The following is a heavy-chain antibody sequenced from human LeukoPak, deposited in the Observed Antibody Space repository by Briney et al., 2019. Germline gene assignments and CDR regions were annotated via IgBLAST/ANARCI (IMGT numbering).Heavy chain of an antibody. J-gene: IGHJ4*02. V-gene: IGHV1-69-2*01. CDR1: GYTFTDYY. D-gene: IGHD1-26*01. CDR2: VDPEDGET. CDR3: ATVPDSGSYSEGAY. Sequence: ASVKVSCKVSGYTFTDYYMHWVQQAPGKGLEWMGLVDPEDGETIYAEKFQGRVTITADTSTDTAYMELSSLRSEDTAVYYCATVPDSGSYSEGAYWGQGTPVTVSS.